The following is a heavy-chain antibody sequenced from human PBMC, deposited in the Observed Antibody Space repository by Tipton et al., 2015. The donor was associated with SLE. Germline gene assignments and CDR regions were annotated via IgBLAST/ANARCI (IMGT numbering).Heavy chain of an antibody. D-gene: IGHD2-2*01. CDR1: GLTFSTYT. CDR3: ARDSYGCSSTSCYGWFDP. Sequence: SLRLSCAASGLTFSTYTMNWVRQAPGKGLEWVSSISNSGSTIYYADSGKGRFTISRDNAKNSLYLQMNSLRAEDTAVYYCARDSYGCSSTSCYGWFDPWGQGTLVNVSS. V-gene: IGHV3-21*03. J-gene: IGHJ5*02. CDR2: ISNSGSTI.